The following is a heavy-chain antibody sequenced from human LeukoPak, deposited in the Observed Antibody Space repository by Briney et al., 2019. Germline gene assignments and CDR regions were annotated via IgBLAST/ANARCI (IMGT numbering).Heavy chain of an antibody. CDR1: GFTFSNYV. J-gene: IGHJ3*02. CDR3: ANEFSKGDI. Sequence: GGSLRLSCAASGFTFSNYVMSWVRQAPGKGLEWVSAISGSGGNTYYTDSVKGRFTISRDNSKNTLYLQMNSLRAEDAAVYYCANEFSKGDIWGQGTMVTVSS. CDR2: ISGSGGNT. D-gene: IGHD4-11*01. V-gene: IGHV3-23*01.